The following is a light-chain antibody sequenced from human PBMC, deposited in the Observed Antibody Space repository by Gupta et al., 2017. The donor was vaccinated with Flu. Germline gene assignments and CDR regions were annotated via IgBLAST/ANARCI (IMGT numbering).Light chain of an antibody. Sequence: DIQMTQSPSSLSASVGDRVTITCRASQSISSYLNWYQQKPGKAPKLLIYAASSLQSGVPSRFSGSGSGTDFTLTISILQPEDFATYYCQQSDGTPITFGGGTKVEIK. J-gene: IGKJ4*01. CDR3: QQSDGTPIT. V-gene: IGKV1-39*01. CDR2: AAS. CDR1: QSISSY.